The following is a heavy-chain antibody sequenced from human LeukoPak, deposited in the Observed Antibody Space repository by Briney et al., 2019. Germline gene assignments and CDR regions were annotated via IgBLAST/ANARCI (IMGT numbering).Heavy chain of an antibody. CDR3: ARGGSGSDAFDI. J-gene: IGHJ3*02. CDR2: IYPGDSDT. CDR1: GYSFPSYW. Sequence: GEALKISCQGSGYSFPSYWIGWVRQMPGKGLEWMGIIYPGDSDTRYSPSFQGQVTIPADKSIRTAYLQWSSLQASHTAMYYCARGGSGSDAFDIWGQGTMVTVSS. D-gene: IGHD3-10*01. V-gene: IGHV5-51*01.